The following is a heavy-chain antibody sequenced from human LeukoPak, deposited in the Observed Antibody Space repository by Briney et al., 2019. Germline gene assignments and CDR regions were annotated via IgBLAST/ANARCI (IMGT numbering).Heavy chain of an antibody. J-gene: IGHJ5*02. D-gene: IGHD1-7*01. CDR3: ARDRHNWNYVFNWFDP. CDR2: INHSGST. Sequence: PSETLSLTCAVYGGSFSGYYWSWIRQPPGKGLEWIGEINHSGSTYYNPSLKSRVTISVDTSKNQFSLKLSSVTAADTAVYYCARDRHNWNYVFNWFDPWGQGTLVTVSS. CDR1: GGSFSGYY. V-gene: IGHV4-34*01.